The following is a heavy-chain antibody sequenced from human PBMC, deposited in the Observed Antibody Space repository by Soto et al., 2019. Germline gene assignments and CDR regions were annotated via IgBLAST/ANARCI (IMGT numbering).Heavy chain of an antibody. CDR2: ISGSGGST. V-gene: IGHV3-23*01. J-gene: IGHJ6*02. Sequence: EVQLLESGGGLVQPGGSLRLSCAASGFTFSSYAMSWVRQAPGKGLEWVSAISGSGGSTYYADSVKGRFTISRDNSKNTLYLQMNSPRAEDTAVYYCAKPLGGYYYYGMDVWGQGTTVTVSS. CDR1: GFTFSSYA. CDR3: AKPLGGYYYYGMDV.